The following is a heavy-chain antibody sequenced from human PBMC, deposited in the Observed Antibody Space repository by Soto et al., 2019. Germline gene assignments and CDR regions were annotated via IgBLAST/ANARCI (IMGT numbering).Heavy chain of an antibody. Sequence: ASVKVSCKASGYTFTIYGISWVRQAPGQGLEWMGWISAYNGNTNYAQKLQGRVTMTTDTSTSTAYMELRSLRSDDTAVYYCASMRGDILTGYYKAPYYYYYGMDVWGQGTTVTVSS. D-gene: IGHD3-9*01. J-gene: IGHJ6*02. CDR3: ASMRGDILTGYYKAPYYYYYGMDV. CDR2: ISAYNGNT. CDR1: GYTFTIYG. V-gene: IGHV1-18*01.